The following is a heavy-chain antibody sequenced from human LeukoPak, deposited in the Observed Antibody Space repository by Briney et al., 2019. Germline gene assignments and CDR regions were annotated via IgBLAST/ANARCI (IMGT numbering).Heavy chain of an antibody. D-gene: IGHD3-3*01. CDR3: AKDRFGVTTSRDYFDY. J-gene: IGHJ4*02. Sequence: GGSLRLSCAASGFTFTSSAMSWVRQAPGKGLEWVSSISGSGHSTDYADSVKGRFTVSRDNSKNTLYLQMNSLRAEDTAVYFCAKDRFGVTTSRDYFDYWGQGTLVTVSS. CDR2: ISGSGHST. V-gene: IGHV3-23*01. CDR1: GFTFTSSA.